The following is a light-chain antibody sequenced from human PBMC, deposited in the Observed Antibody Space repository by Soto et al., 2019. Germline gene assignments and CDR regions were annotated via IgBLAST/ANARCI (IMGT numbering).Light chain of an antibody. CDR3: TSYAGSNILGV. CDR2: EVS. CDR1: SSDVGDYNY. J-gene: IGLJ2*01. V-gene: IGLV2-8*01. Sequence: QSALTQPPSASGSPGQSVTISCTGTSSDVGDYNYVSWYQQHPGKAPKLMIYEVSKRPSGVPDRFSGSKSGNTASLTVSGLQAEDEADYYCTSYAGSNILGVFGGGTKLTVL.